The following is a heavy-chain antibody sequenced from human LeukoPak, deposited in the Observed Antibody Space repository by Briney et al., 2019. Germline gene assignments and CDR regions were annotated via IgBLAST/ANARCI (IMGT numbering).Heavy chain of an antibody. CDR3: ARDFYTMVRGVQPATLDY. V-gene: IGHV1-18*01. CDR1: GYTFTSYG. J-gene: IGHJ4*02. D-gene: IGHD3-10*01. CDR2: ISAHNGNT. Sequence: ASVKVSCKASGYTFTSYGISWVRQAPGQGLEWMGWISAHNGNTNYAQKLQGRVTMTTDTSTSTAYMELRSLRSDGTAVYYCARDFYTMVRGVQPATLDYWGQGTLVTVSS.